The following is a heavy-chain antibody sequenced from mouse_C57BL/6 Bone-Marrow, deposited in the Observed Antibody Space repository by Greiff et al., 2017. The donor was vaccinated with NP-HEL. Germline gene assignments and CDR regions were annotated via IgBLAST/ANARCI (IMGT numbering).Heavy chain of an antibody. V-gene: IGHV1-59*01. Sequence: QVQLQQPGAELVRPGTSVKLSCKASGYTFTSYWMHWVKQRPGQGLEWIGVIDPSDSYTNYNQKFKGKATLTVDPSASTAYMELSSLTSEDYAVYYCARSYYGTPWGQGTTLTVSS. CDR3: ARSYYGTP. D-gene: IGHD1-1*01. CDR2: IDPSDSYT. J-gene: IGHJ2*01. CDR1: GYTFTSYW.